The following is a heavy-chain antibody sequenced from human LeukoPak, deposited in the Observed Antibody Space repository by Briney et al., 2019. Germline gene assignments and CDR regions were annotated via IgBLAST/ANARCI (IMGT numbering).Heavy chain of an antibody. CDR1: GYRFTAYG. Sequence: GASVKVSCTASGYRFTAYGVGWLRQAPGHGLGWVGWTSIYNGKTYYAQRFQDRVTMTTDTSTSTVYMELRSLRSDGTAVYYCARVCHIVVVTAEGGWFDPWGQGTLVTVSS. J-gene: IGHJ5*02. CDR2: TSIYNGKT. D-gene: IGHD2-21*02. V-gene: IGHV1-18*01. CDR3: ARVCHIVVVTAEGGWFDP.